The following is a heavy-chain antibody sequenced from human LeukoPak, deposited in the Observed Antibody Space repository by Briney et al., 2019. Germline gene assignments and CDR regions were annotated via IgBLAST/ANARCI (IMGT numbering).Heavy chain of an antibody. Sequence: GGSLRLSCAASGFTFSSYGMHWVRQAPGKGLEWVAVISYDGSNKYYADSVKGRFTISRDNSKNTLCLQMNSLRAEDTAVYYCAKETDYDFWSQGYGMDVWGQGTTVTVSS. CDR3: AKETDYDFWSQGYGMDV. D-gene: IGHD3-3*01. CDR2: ISYDGSNK. CDR1: GFTFSSYG. V-gene: IGHV3-30*18. J-gene: IGHJ6*02.